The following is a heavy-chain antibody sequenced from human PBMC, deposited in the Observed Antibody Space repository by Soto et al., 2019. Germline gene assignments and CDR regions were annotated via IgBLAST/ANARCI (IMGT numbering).Heavy chain of an antibody. Sequence: GGSLRLSCAASGCTFSSYAMSWVRQAPGKGLEWVSAISAGAVATNYADSVKGRFTISRDNSKNTLYLQMNSLRAEDTAVYYCAKGRESSGSYRPFDYWGQGALVTVSS. CDR2: ISAGAVAT. V-gene: IGHV3-23*01. J-gene: IGHJ4*02. D-gene: IGHD3-22*01. CDR3: AKGRESSGSYRPFDY. CDR1: GCTFSSYA.